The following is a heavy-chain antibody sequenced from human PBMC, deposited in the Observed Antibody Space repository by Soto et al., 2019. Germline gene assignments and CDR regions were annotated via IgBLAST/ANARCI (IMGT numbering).Heavy chain of an antibody. V-gene: IGHV4-39*01. CDR3: RSGPSTTWIDN. CDR2: IYSGGNT. D-gene: IGHD2-2*01. CDR1: GGSITSHHYY. Sequence: QLQVQESGPGQVKPSQTLSLTCTVSGGSITSHHYYWGWIRQPPGKGLEWIGSIYSGGNTYYNPSLRSRLTIFVDTAKILISLKLSSVTAADSAIYYCRSGPSTTWIDNWGLGTQVSVSS. J-gene: IGHJ4*02.